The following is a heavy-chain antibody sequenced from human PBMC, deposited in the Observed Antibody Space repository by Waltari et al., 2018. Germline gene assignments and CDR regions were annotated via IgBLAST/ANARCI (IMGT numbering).Heavy chain of an antibody. D-gene: IGHD6-19*01. CDR2: ISGSGGST. CDR3: ARLASTAYQGTGVGFDP. Sequence: EVQLVESGGGLVQPGGSLRLSCAASGFTFSSYAMSWVRQAPGKGLEWVSAISGSGGSTYYADSVKGRFTISRDNAKNSLYLQMNSLRAEDTAVYYCARLASTAYQGTGVGFDPWGQGTLVTVSS. CDR1: GFTFSSYA. V-gene: IGHV3-23*04. J-gene: IGHJ5*02.